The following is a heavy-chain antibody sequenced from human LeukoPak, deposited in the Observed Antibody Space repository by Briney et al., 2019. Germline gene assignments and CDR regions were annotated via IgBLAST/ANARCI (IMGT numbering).Heavy chain of an antibody. J-gene: IGHJ4*02. CDR3: ARTIGDSSGYYFMLPNYFDY. CDR2: IYYSGTT. D-gene: IGHD3-22*01. Sequence: SETLSLTCTVSGGSISSGDYYWSWLRQPPGQGLEWIGYIYYSGTTYSYPSLKSRVNISVDTSKNQFSLKLSSVTAADTAVYYCARTIGDSSGYYFMLPNYFDYWGRGTLVTVSS. CDR1: GGSISSGDYY. V-gene: IGHV4-30-4*01.